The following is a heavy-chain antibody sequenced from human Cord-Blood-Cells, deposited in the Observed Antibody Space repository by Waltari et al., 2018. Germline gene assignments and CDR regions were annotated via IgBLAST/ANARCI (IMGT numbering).Heavy chain of an antibody. CDR3: ARGPVGRALNYFDY. CDR2: INHSGST. V-gene: IGHV4-34*01. Sequence: QVQLQQWGAGLLKPSETLSLTCAVYGGSFSGYYWSWIRQPPGKGLEWIGEINHSGSTNSNPSLKSRVTISVDTSKNHFSLKLSSVTAADTAVYYCARGPVGRALNYFDYWGQGTLVTVSS. D-gene: IGHD1-26*01. J-gene: IGHJ4*02. CDR1: GGSFSGYY.